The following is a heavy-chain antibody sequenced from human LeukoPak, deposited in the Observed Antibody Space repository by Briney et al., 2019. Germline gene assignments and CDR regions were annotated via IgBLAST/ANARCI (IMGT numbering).Heavy chain of an antibody. CDR2: IYYSGST. D-gene: IGHD3-3*01. Sequence: SETLSLTCTVSGGSISSYYWSWIRQPPGKGLEWIGYIYYSGSTNYNPYLKSRVTISVDTSKNQFSLKLSSVTAADTAVYYCARVVWSGYAWFDPWGQGTLVTVSS. CDR1: GGSISSYY. J-gene: IGHJ5*02. CDR3: ARVVWSGYAWFDP. V-gene: IGHV4-59*01.